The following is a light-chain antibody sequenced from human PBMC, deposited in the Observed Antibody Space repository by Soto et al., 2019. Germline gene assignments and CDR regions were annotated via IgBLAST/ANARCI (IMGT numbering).Light chain of an antibody. V-gene: IGKV1-5*01. J-gene: IGKJ1*01. Sequence: DIQMTQSPSTLSASVGDRVTITCRASQGISDWLAWYQQKPGKPPRLLIYDSSSLDTGVPSRFSGSGYVTEFTLTISGLQPEDFATFYCQQYDSFPWTFGQGTSVDIK. CDR1: QGISDW. CDR3: QQYDSFPWT. CDR2: DSS.